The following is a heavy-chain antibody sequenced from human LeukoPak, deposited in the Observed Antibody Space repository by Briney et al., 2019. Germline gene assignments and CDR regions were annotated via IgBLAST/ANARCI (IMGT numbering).Heavy chain of an antibody. CDR1: GGSIINYY. CDR2: IYVTGST. D-gene: IGHD3-22*01. V-gene: IGHV4-4*07. Sequence: SETLSLTCTVSGGSIINYYWSWIRQRAGTGLEWVGRIYVTGSTIYNPSLQSRLSMSVDTSKNQFSLRLPSVTAADTAVYYCASLIYYDSTGYSPGHYLDVWGKGITVTVSS. J-gene: IGHJ6*03. CDR3: ASLIYYDSTGYSPGHYLDV.